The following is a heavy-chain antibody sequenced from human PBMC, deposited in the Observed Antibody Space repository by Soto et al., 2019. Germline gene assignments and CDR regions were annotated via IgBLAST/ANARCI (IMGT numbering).Heavy chain of an antibody. Sequence: QVQLQESGPGLVKPSDTLSLTCTISYYSINSPNWWGWIQQPPGKGLQWIGSVYYSGATYYNPALHGRVTMAVDTPKNRFALSLRSVTAMDTAVYYCAELRGSSVIEHWGRGALVTVSS. CDR2: VYYSGAT. CDR3: AELRGSSVIEH. D-gene: IGHD6-13*01. V-gene: IGHV4-28*01. J-gene: IGHJ1*01. CDR1: YYSINSPNW.